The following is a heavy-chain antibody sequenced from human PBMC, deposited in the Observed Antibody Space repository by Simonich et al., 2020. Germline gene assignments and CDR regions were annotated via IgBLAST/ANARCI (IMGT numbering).Heavy chain of an antibody. Sequence: QVQLVESGGGVVQPGRSLRLSCAASGFTFSSYAMHWVRQAPGKGLGGVGYISYNGRNKTYGDSVKGRFTISRDNSKNTLYLQMNSLRAEDTAVYYCARDRNWGWFDPWGQGTLVTVSS. V-gene: IGHV3-30*07. CDR3: ARDRNWGWFDP. CDR1: GFTFSSYA. J-gene: IGHJ5*02. CDR2: ISYNGRNK. D-gene: IGHD7-27*01.